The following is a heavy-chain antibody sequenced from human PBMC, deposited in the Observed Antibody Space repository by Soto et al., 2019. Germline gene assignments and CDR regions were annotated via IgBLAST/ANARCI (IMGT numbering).Heavy chain of an antibody. Sequence: QVQLVQSGAEVKKPGSSVKVSCKASGGTFSSYAISWVRQAPGQGLEWMGGIIPIFGTANYAQKFQGRVTITADESTSTAYMELSRLRSEDTAVYYCARGITIFRDYYYYYGMDVWGQGTTVTVSS. CDR3: ARGITIFRDYYYYYGMDV. V-gene: IGHV1-69*12. CDR2: IIPIFGTA. CDR1: GGTFSSYA. D-gene: IGHD3-3*01. J-gene: IGHJ6*02.